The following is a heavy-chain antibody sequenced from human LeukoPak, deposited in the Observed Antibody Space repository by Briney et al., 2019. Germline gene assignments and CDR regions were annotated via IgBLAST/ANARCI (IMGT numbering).Heavy chain of an antibody. CDR2: IYSDNT. V-gene: IGHV3-53*01. CDR3: ARGADGVSSNSRGWFDP. D-gene: IGHD2-15*01. Sequence: GGSLRLSCTVSGFTVSSNSMSWVRQAPGKGLEWVSFIYSDNTHYSDSVKGRFTISRDNSKNTLYLQMNSLRAEDTAVYSCARGADGVSSNSRGWFDPWGQGTLVTVSS. CDR1: GFTVSSNS. J-gene: IGHJ5*02.